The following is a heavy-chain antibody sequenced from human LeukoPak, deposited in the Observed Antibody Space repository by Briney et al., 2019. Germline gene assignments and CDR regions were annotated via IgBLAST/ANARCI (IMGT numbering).Heavy chain of an antibody. J-gene: IGHJ4*02. CDR1: GFTFSNFW. CDR3: AGDQGWLVRY. Sequence: GGSLRLSCAASGFTFSNFWMNWVRQAPGKGLEWVANIKQDGSEKYYVDSVKGRFTISRDNTKNSLYLQLNSLRAEDTAVYFCAGDQGWLVRYWGQGTLVTVSS. V-gene: IGHV3-7*01. D-gene: IGHD6-19*01. CDR2: IKQDGSEK.